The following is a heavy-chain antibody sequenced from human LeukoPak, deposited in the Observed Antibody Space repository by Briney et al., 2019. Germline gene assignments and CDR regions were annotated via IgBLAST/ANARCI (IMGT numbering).Heavy chain of an antibody. CDR3: ARHPRYEIVVATTKGFDY. Sequence: SETLSLTCAVYGGSFSGYYWSWIRQPPGKGLEWIGEINHSGSTNYNPSLKSRVTISVDTSKNQFSLKLSSVTAADTAVYYCARHPRYEIVVATTKGFDYWGQGTLVTVSS. J-gene: IGHJ4*02. CDR1: GGSFSGYY. D-gene: IGHD3-22*01. V-gene: IGHV4-34*01. CDR2: INHSGST.